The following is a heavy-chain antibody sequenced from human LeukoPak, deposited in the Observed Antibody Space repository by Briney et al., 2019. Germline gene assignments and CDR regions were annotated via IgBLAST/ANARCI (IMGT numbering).Heavy chain of an antibody. Sequence: PSETLSLTCTVSGGSISGYYWSWVRQPAGKGLEWIGRIYTSGSTNYNPSLESRVTMSVDTSKNQFFLKLSPVTAADTAVYYCARIGHQHLDYWGQGTLVTVSS. V-gene: IGHV4-4*07. J-gene: IGHJ4*02. CDR1: GGSISGYY. CDR3: ARIGHQHLDY. D-gene: IGHD2-2*01. CDR2: IYTSGST.